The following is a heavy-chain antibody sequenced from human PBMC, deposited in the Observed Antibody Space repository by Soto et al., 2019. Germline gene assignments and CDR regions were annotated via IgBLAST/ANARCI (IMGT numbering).Heavy chain of an antibody. V-gene: IGHV3-33*01. CDR2: IWYDGSNK. CDR1: GFTFSSYG. J-gene: IGHJ6*02. Sequence: GGSLRLSCAASGFTFSSYGMHWVRQAPGTGLEWVAVIWYDGSNKYYADSGKGRFTISRDNSKNTLYLQMNSLRAEDMAVYYCARDKVGDIVVVPAASTSGYGMDVWGQGTTVTVSS. D-gene: IGHD2-2*01. CDR3: ARDKVGDIVVVPAASTSGYGMDV.